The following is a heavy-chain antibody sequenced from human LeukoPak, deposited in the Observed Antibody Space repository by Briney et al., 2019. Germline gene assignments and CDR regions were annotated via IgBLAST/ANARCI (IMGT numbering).Heavy chain of an antibody. J-gene: IGHJ4*02. Sequence: GGSLRLSCAASGFTFDDYGMSWVRQAPGKGLEWVSGINWSGGSTGYAGSVKGRFTISRDNAKNSLYLQMNSLRAEDTAVYYCARGEYGSGSYHIDYWGQGTLVTVSS. CDR3: ARGEYGSGSYHIDY. CDR1: GFTFDDYG. V-gene: IGHV3-20*04. CDR2: INWSGGST. D-gene: IGHD3-10*01.